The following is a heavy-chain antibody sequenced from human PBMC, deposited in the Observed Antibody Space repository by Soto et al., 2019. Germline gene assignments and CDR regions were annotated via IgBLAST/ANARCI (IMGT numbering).Heavy chain of an antibody. CDR3: ARSPGGVVTAMYYFDY. CDR1: GYTFTGYY. CDR2: INPNSGGT. J-gene: IGHJ4*02. Sequence: QVQLVQSGAEVKKPGASVKVSCKASGYTFTGYYMHWVRQAPGQGLEWMGWINPNSGGTNYAQKFQGWVTMTRDTSITTAYMELSRLRSDDTAVYYCARSPGGVVTAMYYFDYWGQGNLVTVSS. D-gene: IGHD2-21*02. V-gene: IGHV1-2*04.